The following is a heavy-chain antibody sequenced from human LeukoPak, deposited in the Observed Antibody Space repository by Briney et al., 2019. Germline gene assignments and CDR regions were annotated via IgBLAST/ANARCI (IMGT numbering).Heavy chain of an antibody. V-gene: IGHV3-48*03. CDR3: ARGGSFFVC. J-gene: IGHJ4*02. D-gene: IGHD1-26*01. CDR1: GFTFSGYD. Sequence: PGGSLRLACAASGFTFSGYDMNWVRQAPGRVLEWVSYISSSGTTIYYADSVRGRFTISRDNAKNSLYLQMDSLRAEDTAVYYCARGGSFFVCWGQGTLVTVSS. CDR2: ISSSGTTI.